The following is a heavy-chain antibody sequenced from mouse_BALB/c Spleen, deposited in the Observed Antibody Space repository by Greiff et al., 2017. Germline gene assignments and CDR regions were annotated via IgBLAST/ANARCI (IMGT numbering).Heavy chain of an antibody. J-gene: IGHJ4*01. CDR3: ARFPYRYGGYAMDY. V-gene: IGHV1-7*01. CDR1: GYTFTSYW. Sequence: QVQLQQSGAELAKPGASVKMSCKASGYTFTSYWMHWVKQRPGQGLEWIGYINPSTGYTEYNQKFKDKATLTADKPSSTAYMQLSSLTSEDSAVYYCARFPYRYGGYAMDYWGQGTSVTVSS. D-gene: IGHD2-14*01. CDR2: INPSTGYT.